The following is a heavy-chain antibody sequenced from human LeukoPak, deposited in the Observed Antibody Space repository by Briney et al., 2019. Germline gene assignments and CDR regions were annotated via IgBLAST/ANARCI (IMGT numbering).Heavy chain of an antibody. CDR3: AKDRRYSSSNWFDP. V-gene: IGHV3-30*18. Sequence: PGGSLRLSCAASGFTFSSYGMHWVRQAPGKGLEWVAVISYDGSNKYYADSVKGRFTISRDNSKNTLYLQMNSLRAEETAVYYCAKDRRYSSSNWFDPWGQGTLVTVSS. D-gene: IGHD6-6*01. CDR2: ISYDGSNK. CDR1: GFTFSSYG. J-gene: IGHJ5*02.